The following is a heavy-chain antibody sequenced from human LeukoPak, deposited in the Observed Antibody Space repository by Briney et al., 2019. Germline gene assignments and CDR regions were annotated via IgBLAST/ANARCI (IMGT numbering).Heavy chain of an antibody. CDR3: ARGDPAYQGSSSGVCFDP. J-gene: IGHJ5*02. V-gene: IGHV4-34*01. D-gene: IGHD6-6*01. CDR1: GGSFSGYY. Sequence: SETLSHTCAVYGGSFSGYYWSWIRQPPGKGLEWIGEINHSGSTNCNPSLKSRVTISVDTSKNQFSLKLSSVTAADTAVYYCARGDPAYQGSSSGVCFDPWGQGTLVTVSS. CDR2: INHSGST.